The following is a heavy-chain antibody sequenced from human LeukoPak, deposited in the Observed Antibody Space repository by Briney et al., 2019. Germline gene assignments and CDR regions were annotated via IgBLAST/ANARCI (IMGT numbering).Heavy chain of an antibody. CDR2: IYYSGRT. V-gene: IGHV4-59*01. CDR3: ARGQKYRNGYTVTELGSGYFDY. D-gene: IGHD5-18*01. Sequence: SETLSLTCSVPGGSISGYYWSWIRQPPGKGLEWIGYIYYSGRTNYNPSLKSRVTISVDTSKNQFSLTLSSVTAADTAVYYCARGQKYRNGYTVTELGSGYFDYWGQGTLVTVSS. CDR1: GGSISGYY. J-gene: IGHJ4*02.